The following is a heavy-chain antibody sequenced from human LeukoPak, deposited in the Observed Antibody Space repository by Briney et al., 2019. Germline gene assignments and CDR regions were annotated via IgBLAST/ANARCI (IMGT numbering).Heavy chain of an antibody. CDR2: IIPIFGTA. V-gene: IGHV1-69*13. D-gene: IGHD5-18*01. J-gene: IGHJ6*03. Sequence: GASVKVSCKASGYTFTSYGTSWVRQAPGQGLEWMGGIIPIFGTANYAQKFQGRVTITADESTSTAYMELSSLRSEDTAVYYCARTTTAMVYHYHYMDVWGKGTTVTVSS. CDR1: GYTFTSYG. CDR3: ARTTTAMVYHYHYMDV.